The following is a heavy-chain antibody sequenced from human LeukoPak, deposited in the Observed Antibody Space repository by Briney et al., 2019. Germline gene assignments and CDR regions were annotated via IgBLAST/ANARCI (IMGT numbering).Heavy chain of an antibody. J-gene: IGHJ3*02. CDR2: ISYNGSNK. V-gene: IGHV3-30*01. D-gene: IGHD2-2*01. Sequence: GGSLRLSCAASGFTFSKYAMHWVRQAPGKGLDWMAVISYNGSNKYYADSVKGRFTISRDNAKNTLSLKMNSLRAEDTAVYYCVREGFCSTTKCPRAFDIWGQGTMVTVSS. CDR3: VREGFCSTTKCPRAFDI. CDR1: GFTFSKYA.